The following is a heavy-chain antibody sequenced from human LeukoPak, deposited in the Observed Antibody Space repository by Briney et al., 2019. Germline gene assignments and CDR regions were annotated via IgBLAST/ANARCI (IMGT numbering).Heavy chain of an antibody. Sequence: GGSLRLSCAASGFTFSSYAMHWVRQAPGKGLEWVAVISYDGSNKYYADSVKGRFTISRDNSKNTLYLQMNSLRAEDTAVYYCAREAAAGQGYFDYWDQGTLVTVSS. CDR3: AREAAAGQGYFDY. J-gene: IGHJ4*02. V-gene: IGHV3-30-3*01. CDR2: ISYDGSNK. D-gene: IGHD6-13*01. CDR1: GFTFSSYA.